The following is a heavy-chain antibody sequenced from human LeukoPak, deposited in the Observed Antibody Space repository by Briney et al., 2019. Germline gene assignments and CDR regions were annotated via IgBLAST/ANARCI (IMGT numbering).Heavy chain of an antibody. CDR1: GYTFTSYY. V-gene: IGHV1-18*04. CDR3: ARGWWLNLFDY. Sequence: GASVKVSCKASGYTFTSYYMHWVRQAPGQGLEWMGWISAYNGNTNYAQKLQGRVTMTTDTSTSTAYMELRSLRSDDTAVYYCARGWWLNLFDYWGQGTLVTVSS. D-gene: IGHD2-15*01. J-gene: IGHJ4*02. CDR2: ISAYNGNT.